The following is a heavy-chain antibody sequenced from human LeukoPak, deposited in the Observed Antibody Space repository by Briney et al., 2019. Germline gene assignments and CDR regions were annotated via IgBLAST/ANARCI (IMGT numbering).Heavy chain of an antibody. D-gene: IGHD3-10*01. J-gene: IGHJ4*02. CDR3: AKAGLWFGEFRRFDY. CDR1: GFTFSSYA. Sequence: GGSLRLPCAASGFTFSSYAMSWVRQAPGKGLEWVSAISGSGGSTYYADSVKGRFTISRDNSKNTLYLQMNSLRAEDTAVYYCAKAGLWFGEFRRFDYWGQGTLVTVSS. V-gene: IGHV3-23*01. CDR2: ISGSGGST.